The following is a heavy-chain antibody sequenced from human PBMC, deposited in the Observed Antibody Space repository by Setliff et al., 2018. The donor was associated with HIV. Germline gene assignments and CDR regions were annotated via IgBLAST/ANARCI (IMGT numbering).Heavy chain of an antibody. Sequence: ASVKVSCKASGYSLTKYALHWVRQAPGQRLEWMGWINANKGNTKYSQKFQGRVTITWDTSASAAYMELSSLRSEETAVYYCARDKTSRYYYTGSAYSDYFDFWGQGTLVTVSS. D-gene: IGHD3-10*01. CDR3: ARDKTSRYYYTGSAYSDYFDF. CDR1: GYSLTKYA. CDR2: INANKGNT. J-gene: IGHJ4*02. V-gene: IGHV1-3*01.